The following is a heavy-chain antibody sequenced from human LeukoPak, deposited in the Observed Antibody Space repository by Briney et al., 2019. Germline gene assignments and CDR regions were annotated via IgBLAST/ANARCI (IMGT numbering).Heavy chain of an antibody. V-gene: IGHV1-18*01. J-gene: IGHJ5*02. D-gene: IGHD2-2*02. CDR3: ARRNIVVVPAAIEFLENWFDP. Sequence: ASVKVSCKASGYTFTSYGISWVRQAPGQGLEWMGWISAYNGNTNYAQKLQGRVTMTTDTSTSTAYMELRSLRSDDTAVYYCARRNIVVVPAAIEFLENWFDPWGQGTLVTVSS. CDR2: ISAYNGNT. CDR1: GYTFTSYG.